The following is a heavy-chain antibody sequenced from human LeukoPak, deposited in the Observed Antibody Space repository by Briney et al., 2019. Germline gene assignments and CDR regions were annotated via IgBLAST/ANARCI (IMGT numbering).Heavy chain of an antibody. CDR1: GGSISSSSYY. V-gene: IGHV4-61*01. D-gene: IGHD6-6*01. Sequence: PSETLSLTCTVSGGSISSSSYYWSWIRQPPGKGLEWIGYIYYSGSTNYNPSLKSRVTISVDTSKNQFSLKLSSVTAADTAVYYCARLPLRYSSSPAIYYYYYMDVWGKGTTVTVSS. CDR2: IYYSGST. J-gene: IGHJ6*03. CDR3: ARLPLRYSSSPAIYYYYYMDV.